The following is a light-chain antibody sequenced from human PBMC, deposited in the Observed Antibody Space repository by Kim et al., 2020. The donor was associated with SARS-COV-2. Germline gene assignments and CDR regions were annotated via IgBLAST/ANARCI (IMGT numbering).Light chain of an antibody. CDR1: QSVISH. J-gene: IGKJ4*01. V-gene: IGKV3-15*01. Sequence: EIVMTQSPATLSMSPGERVTLSCRASQSVISHLAWYQQNPGQAPRLLIYDVSTRATGLPARFSGSGSGTEFTLTISSLQSEDFAVYYCQQYFGWPLTFGGGTKVDIK. CDR2: DVS. CDR3: QQYFGWPLT.